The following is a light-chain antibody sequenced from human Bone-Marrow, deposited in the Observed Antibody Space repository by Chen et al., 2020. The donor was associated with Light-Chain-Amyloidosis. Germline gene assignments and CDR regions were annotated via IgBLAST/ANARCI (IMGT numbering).Light chain of an antibody. CDR1: SGSIATNY. Sequence: NFMLTQPHSVAESPGKTVIIFCTRSSGSIATNYVQWYQQRPGSSPTTVIYEDDQRPSGVPDRFSGSIDRSSNSASLTISGLKNEDEADYYCQSYQGSSQGVFGGGTKLTVL. CDR3: QSYQGSSQGV. CDR2: EDD. J-gene: IGLJ3*02. V-gene: IGLV6-57*01.